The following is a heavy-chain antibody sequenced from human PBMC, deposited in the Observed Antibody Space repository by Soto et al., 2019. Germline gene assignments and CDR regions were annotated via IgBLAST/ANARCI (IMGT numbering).Heavy chain of an antibody. Sequence: QITLNESGPTQVKPRQTLTLTCTFSGFSLTTSGVGVGWIRKSPGNAPEWLALIYWDDDKRYSPSLKSRLTITKDTSKNQVVLTMADLDPADTATYYCAHRVLRTVFGLVTTTAIYFDFWGQGTPVAVSS. J-gene: IGHJ4*02. CDR2: IYWDDDK. CDR3: AHRVLRTVFGLVTTTAIYFDF. D-gene: IGHD3-3*01. CDR1: GFSLTTSGVG. V-gene: IGHV2-5*02.